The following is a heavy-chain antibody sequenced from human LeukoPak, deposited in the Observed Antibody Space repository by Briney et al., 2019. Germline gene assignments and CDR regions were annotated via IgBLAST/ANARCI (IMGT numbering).Heavy chain of an antibody. CDR3: ARHSEYSSGAWSARGFFDY. D-gene: IGHD3-10*01. Sequence: SETLSLTCIVSGGSISSSNYYWGWTRQPPGKGLEWIASIYYSGDTYYNPSVESRVTISGDTSKNQFSLKLSSVTAADTAVYYCARHSEYSSGAWSARGFFDYWGQGTLVTVSS. CDR2: IYYSGDT. J-gene: IGHJ4*02. V-gene: IGHV4-39*01. CDR1: GGSISSSNYY.